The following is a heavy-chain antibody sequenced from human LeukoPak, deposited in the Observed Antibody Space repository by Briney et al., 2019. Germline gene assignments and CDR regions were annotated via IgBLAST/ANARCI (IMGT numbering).Heavy chain of an antibody. J-gene: IGHJ4*02. Sequence: PGGSLRLSCAASGFTFTNFAMGWVRQAPGKGPEWVSGITGSGDGTYYADSVKGRFTISRDNSMNTLYLQMNNLRAEDTALYYCARRDYGSNTEPPLFDYWGQGALVTVSS. D-gene: IGHD3-16*01. CDR2: ITGSGDGT. CDR3: ARRDYGSNTEPPLFDY. CDR1: GFTFTNFA. V-gene: IGHV3-23*01.